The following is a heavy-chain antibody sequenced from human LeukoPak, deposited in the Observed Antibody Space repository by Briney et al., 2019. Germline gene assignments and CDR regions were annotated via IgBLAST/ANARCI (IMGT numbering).Heavy chain of an antibody. D-gene: IGHD7-27*01. CDR1: GGSISSSSYY. V-gene: IGHV4-61*02. CDR3: VRDGETSWGYFDY. CDR2: LHTSGST. Sequence: SETLSLTCTVSGGSISSSSYYWSWIRQPAGEGLEWIGRLHTSGSTHYNPSLKSRVTMSVDTSKNQFSLQLNSVTPEDTAVYYCVRDGETSWGYFDYWGQGTLVTVSS. J-gene: IGHJ4*02.